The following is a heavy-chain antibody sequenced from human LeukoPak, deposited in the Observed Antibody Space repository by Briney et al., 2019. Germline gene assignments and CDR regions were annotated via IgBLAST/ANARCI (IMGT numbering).Heavy chain of an antibody. D-gene: IGHD2-21*02. Sequence: ASVKVSCKASGYAFTSYDINWVRQATGQGLEWMGWMNPNSGNTGYAQKFQGRVTMTRNTSISTAYMELSSLRSEDTAVYYCARGAVVVTSYYFDYWGQGTLVTVSS. J-gene: IGHJ4*02. CDR2: MNPNSGNT. V-gene: IGHV1-8*01. CDR3: ARGAVVVTSYYFDY. CDR1: GYAFTSYD.